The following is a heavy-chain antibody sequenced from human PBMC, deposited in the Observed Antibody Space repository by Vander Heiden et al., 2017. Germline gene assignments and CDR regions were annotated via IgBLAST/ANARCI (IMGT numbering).Heavy chain of an antibody. V-gene: IGHV3-21*01. CDR1: GFTFSSYS. CDR3: AREGSTRDNWFDP. CDR2: ISSSDIYI. Sequence: EVQLVESGGGLVKPGWSLRLSCAASGFTFSSYSMNWVRQAPGKGLEWVSSISSSDIYIYYADSVKGRFTISRDNAKNSLYLQMNSLRAEDTAVYYCAREGSTRDNWFDPWGQGTLVTVSS. J-gene: IGHJ5*02. D-gene: IGHD2-2*01.